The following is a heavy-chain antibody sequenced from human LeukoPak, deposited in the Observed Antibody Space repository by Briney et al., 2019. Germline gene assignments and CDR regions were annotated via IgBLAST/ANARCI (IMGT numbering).Heavy chain of an antibody. V-gene: IGHV3-74*01. Sequence: GASLRLSCAASGFTFSSYWMHWVRQAPGKGLVWVSRINSDGSSTSYADSVKGRFTISRDNAKNTLYLQMNSLRAEDTAVYYCARVDSSGWYYYYGMDVWGKGTTVTVSS. CDR3: ARVDSSGWYYYYGMDV. D-gene: IGHD6-19*01. J-gene: IGHJ6*04. CDR1: GFTFSSYW. CDR2: INSDGSST.